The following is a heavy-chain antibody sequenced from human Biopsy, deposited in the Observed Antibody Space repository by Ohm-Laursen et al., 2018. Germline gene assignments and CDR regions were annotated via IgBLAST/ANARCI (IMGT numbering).Heavy chain of an antibody. CDR3: GRAVRNQLLTDP. V-gene: IGHV1-8*01. CDR1: GYTFTSYD. Sequence: KVSCKASGYTFTSYDITWVRQASGQGPEWIGWLNPVSGNSNFGQKFRGRVTVTSDTSISTAYMELSGLTSDDTATYYCGRAVRNQLLTDPWGQGTLVTVTS. J-gene: IGHJ5*02. CDR2: LNPVSGNS. D-gene: IGHD1-7*01.